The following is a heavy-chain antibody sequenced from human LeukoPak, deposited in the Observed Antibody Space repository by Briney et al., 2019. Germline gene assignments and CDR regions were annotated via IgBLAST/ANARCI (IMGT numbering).Heavy chain of an antibody. V-gene: IGHV4-59*01. J-gene: IGHJ3*02. CDR1: GGSISSYY. Sequence: PSETLSLTCSVSGGSISSYYWSWIWQPPGKGLEWIGYIYYSGSTNYNPSLKSRVTISVDTSKNQFSLKLSSVTAADTAVYYCARGWVDAFDIWGQGTMVTVSS. CDR3: ARGWVDAFDI. D-gene: IGHD5-24*01. CDR2: IYYSGST.